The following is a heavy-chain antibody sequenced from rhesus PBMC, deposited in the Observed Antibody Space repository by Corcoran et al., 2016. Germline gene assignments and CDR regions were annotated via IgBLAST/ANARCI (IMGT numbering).Heavy chain of an antibody. D-gene: IGHD6-31*01. CDR2: ISGSGGST. J-gene: IGHJ4*01. CDR3: ASLPGYSSGWYDY. V-gene: IGHV4-173*01. CDR1: GGSISSNY. Sequence: QLQLQESGPGLVKPSETLSLTCAVSGGSISSNYWSWIRQPPRKGLEWIGRISGSGGSTDYNPSLKCRVTISTDTSKNQFSVKLSSVTAAGTAVYYCASLPGYSSGWYDYWGQGVLVTVSS.